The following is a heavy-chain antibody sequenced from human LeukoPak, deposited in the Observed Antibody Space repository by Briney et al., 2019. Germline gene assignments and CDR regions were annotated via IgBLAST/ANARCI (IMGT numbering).Heavy chain of an antibody. CDR2: INSDGSST. CDR3: ARDRGYGYLFDY. Sequence: GGSLRRSCAASGFTVSSDWMHWVRQAPGKGLMWVSRINSDGSSTSYADSVKCRFTSSRDNAKNTLYLQMNSLRAEDTAVYYCARDRGYGYLFDYWGQGTLVTVSS. V-gene: IGHV3-74*01. J-gene: IGHJ4*02. D-gene: IGHD5-18*01. CDR1: GFTVSSDW.